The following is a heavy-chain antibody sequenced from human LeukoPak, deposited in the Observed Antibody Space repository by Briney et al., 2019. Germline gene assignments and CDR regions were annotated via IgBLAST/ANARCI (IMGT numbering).Heavy chain of an antibody. Sequence: ASVKVSCKTSGYTFTNYGINWVRQAPGQGLEWMGWISPYNGKTEFAQKFQGRVTMTTDTSTTTVYMELRSLRSDDTAVYYCATGGSNWNYQYYFEYWGQGILVTVSS. CDR2: ISPYNGKT. V-gene: IGHV1-18*01. D-gene: IGHD1-7*01. CDR3: ATGGSNWNYQYYFEY. CDR1: GYTFTNYG. J-gene: IGHJ4*02.